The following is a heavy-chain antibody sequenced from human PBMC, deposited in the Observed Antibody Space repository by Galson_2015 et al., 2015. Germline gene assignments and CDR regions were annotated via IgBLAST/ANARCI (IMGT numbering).Heavy chain of an antibody. CDR2: INAYNGNT. V-gene: IGHV1-18*01. CDR1: GYTFTSYV. Sequence: SVKVSCKASGYTFTSYVISWVRQAPGQGLEWMGWINAYNGNTNYAQNLQGRVTMTTDTSTSTAYMELRCLKSDDTGVFYCARGDRCSSTSCYYPSDGAFDIWGQGTVVTVSS. D-gene: IGHD2-2*01. J-gene: IGHJ3*02. CDR3: ARGDRCSSTSCYYPSDGAFDI.